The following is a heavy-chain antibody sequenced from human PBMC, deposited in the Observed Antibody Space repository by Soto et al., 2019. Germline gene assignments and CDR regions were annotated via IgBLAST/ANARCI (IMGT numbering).Heavy chain of an antibody. D-gene: IGHD3-10*01. CDR1: GFTFSSYG. CDR2: ISYDGSNK. J-gene: IGHJ6*03. V-gene: IGHV3-30*18. CDR3: AKDRYYYGSGSFPYMDV. Sequence: QVQLVESGGGVVQPGRSLRLSCAASGFTFSSYGMHWVRQAPGKGLEWVAVISYDGSNKYYADSVKGRFTISRDNSKNTLYLQMNSLGAEDTAVYYCAKDRYYYGSGSFPYMDVWGKGTTVTVSS.